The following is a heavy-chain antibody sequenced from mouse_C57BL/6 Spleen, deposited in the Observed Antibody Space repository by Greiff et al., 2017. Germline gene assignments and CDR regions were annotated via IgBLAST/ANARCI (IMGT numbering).Heavy chain of an antibody. CDR1: GYSITSGYY. D-gene: IGHD1-1*01. J-gene: IGHJ2*01. Sequence: EVKLQESGPGLVKPSQSLSLTCSVTGYSITSGYYWNWLRQFPGNKLEWMGYISYDGSNNYNPSLKNRISITRDTSKNQFFLKLNSVTTEDTATYYCARAYYGSSSYYFDYWGQGTTLTVSS. V-gene: IGHV3-6*01. CDR2: ISYDGSN. CDR3: ARAYYGSSSYYFDY.